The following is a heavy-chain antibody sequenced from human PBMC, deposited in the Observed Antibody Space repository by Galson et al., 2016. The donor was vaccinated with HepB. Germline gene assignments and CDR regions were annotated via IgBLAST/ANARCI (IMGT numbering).Heavy chain of an antibody. D-gene: IGHD6-19*01. V-gene: IGHV5-51*01. Sequence: QSGAEVKKPGESLRISCEGSGYSFTSYWIGWVRQMPGKGLEWMGSIYPADSDTRYSPSFEGRVTISADRSTAYLQWSSLRASDTAVYFCARPGPGWFIRNYVFDMWGQGTMVTVSS. CDR1: GYSFTSYW. CDR2: IYPADSDT. J-gene: IGHJ3*02. CDR3: ARPGPGWFIRNYVFDM.